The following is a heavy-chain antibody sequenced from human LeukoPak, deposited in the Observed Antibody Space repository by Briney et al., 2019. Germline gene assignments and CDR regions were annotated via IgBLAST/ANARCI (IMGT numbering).Heavy chain of an antibody. CDR3: VKKGLGYCSNGVCHFDY. J-gene: IGHJ4*02. CDR2: VSDSGGST. D-gene: IGHD2-8*01. CDR1: GFTFSSYV. V-gene: IGHV3-23*01. Sequence: GGSLRLSCAASGFTFSSYVMHWVRHAPGKGLERVSAVSDSGGSTFYADSVKGRFTISRDNSKNTLYLQMNSLRDEDTAVYYCVKKGLGYCSNGVCHFDYWGQGTLVTVSS.